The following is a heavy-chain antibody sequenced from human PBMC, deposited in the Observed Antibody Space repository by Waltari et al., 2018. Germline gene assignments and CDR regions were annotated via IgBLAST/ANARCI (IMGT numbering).Heavy chain of an antibody. Sequence: QVQLQQWGAGLLKLSETLSLTCAVYGGSFSGYYWSWIRQPPGKGLEWIGEMNDSGSTNYNPSLKSRVTISVDTSKNQFSLKLSSVTAADTAVYYCARSARWGYQLLYWGQGALVTVSS. J-gene: IGHJ4*02. V-gene: IGHV4-34*01. CDR3: ARSARWGYQLLY. CDR2: MNDSGST. D-gene: IGHD2-2*01. CDR1: GGSFSGYY.